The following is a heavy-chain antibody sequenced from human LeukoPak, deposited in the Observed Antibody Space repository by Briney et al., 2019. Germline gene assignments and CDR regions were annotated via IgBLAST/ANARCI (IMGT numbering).Heavy chain of an antibody. V-gene: IGHV3-9*01. J-gene: IGHJ4*02. CDR3: AVHDYYFNY. CDR1: GFTFDDYA. CDR2: ISWNSGSI. Sequence: PGGSLRLSCAASGFTFDDYAMHWVRQAPGKGLEWVSGISWNSGSIGYADSVKGRFTISRDNAKNSLYLQMNSLRAEDTAVYYCAVHDYYFNYWGQGTLVTVSS. D-gene: IGHD1-1*01.